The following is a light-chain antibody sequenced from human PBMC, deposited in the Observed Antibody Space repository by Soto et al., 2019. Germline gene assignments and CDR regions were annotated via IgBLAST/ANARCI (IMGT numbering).Light chain of an antibody. V-gene: IGKV1-5*01. Sequence: GDRVTITWRASQTISTWMAWYQQKPGKAPKLLVYDASTLQSGVASRFSGSGSGTDFTLTISRLEPEDFAVYYCQQYGSLSWTFGQGTKVDIK. J-gene: IGKJ1*01. CDR1: QTISTW. CDR2: DAS. CDR3: QQYGSLSWT.